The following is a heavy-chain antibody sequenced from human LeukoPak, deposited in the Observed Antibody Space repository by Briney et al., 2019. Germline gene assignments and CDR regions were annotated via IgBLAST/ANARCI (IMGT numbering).Heavy chain of an antibody. Sequence: GGSLRLSCAASGFTFSSYAMSWVRQAPGKGLEWVSAISGSGGSTYYADSVKGRFTISRDNSKNTLYLQMNSLRAEDTAEYYCAKDLNWDEYGMDVWGQGTTVTVSS. V-gene: IGHV3-23*01. CDR2: ISGSGGST. J-gene: IGHJ6*02. CDR3: AKDLNWDEYGMDV. D-gene: IGHD1-20*01. CDR1: GFTFSSYA.